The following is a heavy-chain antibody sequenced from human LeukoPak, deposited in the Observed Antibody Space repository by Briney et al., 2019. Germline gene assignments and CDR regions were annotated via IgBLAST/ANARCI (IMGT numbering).Heavy chain of an antibody. CDR2: IYYSGST. Sequence: SETLSLTCAVYGGSFSGYYWSWIRQPPGKGLEWIGSIYYSGSTYYNPSLKSRVTISVDTSKNQFSLKLSSVTAADTAVYYCARPYCSSTSCYANFDYWGQGTLVTVSS. J-gene: IGHJ4*02. CDR1: GGSFSGYY. D-gene: IGHD2-2*01. V-gene: IGHV4-34*01. CDR3: ARPYCSSTSCYANFDY.